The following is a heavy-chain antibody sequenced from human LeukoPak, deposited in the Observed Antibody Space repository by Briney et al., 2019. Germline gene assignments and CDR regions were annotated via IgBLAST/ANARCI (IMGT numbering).Heavy chain of an antibody. Sequence: GASVKVSCKASGYTFTSYGISWVRQAPGQGLEWIGWISAYNGNTNYAQKLQGRVTMTTDTSTSTAYMELRSLRSDDTAVYYCARDQYYDSSGYLPFDYWGQGTLVTVSS. V-gene: IGHV1-18*01. CDR1: GYTFTSYG. CDR3: ARDQYYDSSGYLPFDY. CDR2: ISAYNGNT. D-gene: IGHD3-22*01. J-gene: IGHJ4*02.